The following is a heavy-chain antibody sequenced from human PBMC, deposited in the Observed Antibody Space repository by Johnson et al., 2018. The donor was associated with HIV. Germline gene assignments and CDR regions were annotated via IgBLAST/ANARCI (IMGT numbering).Heavy chain of an antibody. D-gene: IGHD5-18*01. Sequence: EVQLMESGGGLVQPGGSLRLSCAASGYTFSSYWMSWVRQAPGKGLEWVANIKQDGSEKYYVDSVKGRFTISRDNAKNSLNLQLNSLRAEDTAVYYCAREWHGQLWDDAFDIWGQGTTVTVSS. V-gene: IGHV3-7*01. CDR3: AREWHGQLWDDAFDI. CDR2: IKQDGSEK. J-gene: IGHJ3*02. CDR1: GYTFSSYW.